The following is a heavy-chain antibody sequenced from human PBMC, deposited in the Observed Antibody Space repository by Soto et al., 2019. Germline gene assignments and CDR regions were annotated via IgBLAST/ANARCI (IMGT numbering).Heavy chain of an antibody. CDR3: ARGSGSYYYYYGMDV. D-gene: IGHD1-26*01. V-gene: IGHV3-21*01. Sequence: GGSLRLSCAASGFTFSSYSMNWVRQAPGKGLEWVSSISSSSSYIYYADSVKGRFTISRDNAKNSLYLQMNSLRAEDTAVYYCARGSGSYYYYYGMDVWGQGTTVTVSS. CDR1: GFTFSSYS. CDR2: ISSSSSYI. J-gene: IGHJ6*02.